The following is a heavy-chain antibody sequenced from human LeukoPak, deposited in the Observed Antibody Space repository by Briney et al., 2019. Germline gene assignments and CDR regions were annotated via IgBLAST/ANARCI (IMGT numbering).Heavy chain of an antibody. J-gene: IGHJ4*02. D-gene: IGHD4-23*01. CDR1: GFTFSSYS. CDR3: ARDFDYGGNSAGQRDY. V-gene: IGHV3-21*01. CDR2: ISSSSGYI. Sequence: GGSLRLSCAASGFTFSSYSMNWVRQAPGKGLEWVSSISSSSGYIYYADSVKGRFTISRDNAKNPLYLQMNSLRAEDTAVYYCARDFDYGGNSAGQRDYWGQGTLVTVSS.